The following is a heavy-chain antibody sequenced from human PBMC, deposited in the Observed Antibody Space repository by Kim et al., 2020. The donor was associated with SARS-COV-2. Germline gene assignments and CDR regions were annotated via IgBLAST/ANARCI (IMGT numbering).Heavy chain of an antibody. Sequence: ASVKVSCKTSGYTFTHYAMHWVRQAPGQRLDWMGYISGDNGDTKYSQKFQGRVTITRDTSATTAYMDLSSLTSEDTAVYYCARGAGGYAGYILDDWGQGTLAIVSS. D-gene: IGHD3-22*01. CDR2: ISGDNGDT. V-gene: IGHV1-3*01. CDR1: GYTFTHYA. CDR3: ARGAGGYAGYILDD. J-gene: IGHJ4*02.